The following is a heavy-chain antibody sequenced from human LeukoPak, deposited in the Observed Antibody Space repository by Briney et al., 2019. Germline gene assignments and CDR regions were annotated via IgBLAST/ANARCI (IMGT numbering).Heavy chain of an antibody. D-gene: IGHD7-27*01. CDR3: VRESFSRGDFN. CDR1: GFTVSSNY. J-gene: IGHJ4*02. Sequence: GGSLRLSCAASGFTVSSNYMSWVRQAPGKGLEWVSVIYSGGSTYYADSVKGRFTISRDNSKNTLYLQMNSLTAEDTAVYYCVRESFSRGDFNWGQGTLVSVSS. CDR2: IYSGGST. V-gene: IGHV3-53*01.